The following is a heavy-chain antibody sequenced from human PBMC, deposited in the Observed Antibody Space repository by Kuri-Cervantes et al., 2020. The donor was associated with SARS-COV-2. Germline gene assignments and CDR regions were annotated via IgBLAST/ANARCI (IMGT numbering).Heavy chain of an antibody. CDR2: INQNGET. V-gene: IGHV4-38-2*02. CDR3: ARLGLGSNHGGDYYGSGSYYMAFDY. CDR1: GYSISSGYY. D-gene: IGHD3-10*01. Sequence: SETLSLTCTVSGYSISSGYYWGWIRQPPGKGLEWMGDINQNGETNYNPSLNNRVTMSVATANSQFSLKLSSVTAADTAVYYCARLGLGSNHGGDYYGSGSYYMAFDYRGQGTLVTVSP. J-gene: IGHJ4*02.